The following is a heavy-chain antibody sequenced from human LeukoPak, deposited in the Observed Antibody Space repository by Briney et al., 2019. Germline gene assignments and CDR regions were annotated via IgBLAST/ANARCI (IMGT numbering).Heavy chain of an antibody. CDR2: IYSGGST. V-gene: IGHV3-53*01. CDR1: GFTVSSNY. Sequence: EGSLRLSCAASGFTVSSNYMSWVRQAPGKGLEWVSVIYSGGSTYYADSVKGRFTISRDNSKNTLYLQMNSLRAEDTAVYYCARDYCSGGSCPQPDAFDIWGQGTMVTVSS. CDR3: ARDYCSGGSCPQPDAFDI. J-gene: IGHJ3*02. D-gene: IGHD2-15*01.